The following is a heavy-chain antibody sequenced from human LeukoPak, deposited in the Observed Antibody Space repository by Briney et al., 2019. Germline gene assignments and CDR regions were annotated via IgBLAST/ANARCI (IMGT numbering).Heavy chain of an antibody. V-gene: IGHV4-39*07. Sequence: SETLSLTCTVSGGSISSSSYYWGWIRQPPGKGLEWIGSIYYSGSTYYNPSLKSRVTISVDTSKNQFSLKLSSVTAADTAVYYCARSRITIFGVRRFFYYMDVWGKGTTVTVSS. J-gene: IGHJ6*03. CDR3: ARSRITIFGVRRFFYYMDV. CDR2: IYYSGST. D-gene: IGHD3-3*01. CDR1: GGSISSSSYY.